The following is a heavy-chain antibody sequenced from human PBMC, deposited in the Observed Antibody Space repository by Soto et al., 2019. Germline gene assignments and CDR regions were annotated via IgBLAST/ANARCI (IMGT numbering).Heavy chain of an antibody. CDR3: ARLRKRRYCSSTSCSAFDP. D-gene: IGHD2-2*01. CDR1: GGSFSGYY. J-gene: IGHJ5*02. V-gene: IGHV4-34*01. Sequence: PSETLSLTCAVYGGSFSGYYWSWIRQPPGKGLEWIGEINHSGSTNYNPSLKSRVTISVDTSKNQFSLKLSSVTAADTAVYYCARLRKRRYCSSTSCSAFDPWGQGTLVTVSS. CDR2: INHSGST.